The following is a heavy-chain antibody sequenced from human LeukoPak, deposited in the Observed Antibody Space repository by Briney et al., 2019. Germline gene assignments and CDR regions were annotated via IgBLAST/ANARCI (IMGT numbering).Heavy chain of an antibody. CDR3: ARGAGDGYSYGQLDY. D-gene: IGHD5-18*01. J-gene: IGHJ4*02. CDR2: SNAGNGNT. Sequence: ASVKVSCKASGYTFTSYAMHWVRQAPGQRLEWMGCSNAGNGNTKYSQEFQGRVTITRDTSASTAYMELSSLRSEDMAVYYCARGAGDGYSYGQLDYWGQGTLVTVSS. CDR1: GYTFTSYA. V-gene: IGHV1-3*02.